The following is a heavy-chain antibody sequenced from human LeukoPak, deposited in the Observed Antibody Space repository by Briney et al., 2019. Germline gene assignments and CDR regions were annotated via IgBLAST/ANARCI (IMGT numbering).Heavy chain of an antibody. CDR1: GFSFTTFS. CDR3: VSLVRFDP. Sequence: GGSLRLSCAASGFSFTTFSMNWVSQAPGKGLEWVSYISSNSNTIYYADSVKGRFTISRDNGKNSLYLQMNSLRAEDTAVYYCVSLVRFDPWGQGTLVTVSS. J-gene: IGHJ5*02. CDR2: ISSNSNTI. D-gene: IGHD3-10*01. V-gene: IGHV3-48*01.